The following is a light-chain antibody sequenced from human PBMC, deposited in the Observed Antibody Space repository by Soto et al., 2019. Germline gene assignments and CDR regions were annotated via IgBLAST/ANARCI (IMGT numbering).Light chain of an antibody. CDR1: QSISSW. CDR3: QQYNSYSPLT. J-gene: IGKJ4*01. V-gene: IGKV1-5*01. CDR2: DAS. Sequence: DTQMTQSPSTLSASEGDRVTITCRASQSISSWLAWYQQKPGKAPKLLIYDASSLESGVPSRFSGSGSGTEFTLTISSLQPDDFATYYCQQYNSYSPLTFGGGTKVDIK.